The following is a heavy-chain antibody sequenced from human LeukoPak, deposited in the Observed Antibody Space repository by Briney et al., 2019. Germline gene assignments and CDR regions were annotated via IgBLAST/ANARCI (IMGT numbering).Heavy chain of an antibody. V-gene: IGHV3-74*01. J-gene: IGHJ4*02. CDR1: GFXFSSYW. D-gene: IGHD2/OR15-2a*01. CDR2: INSDGTST. Sequence: GGSLRLSCAASGFXFSSYWIHWVRQVPGKGLVWVSRINSDGTSTNYADSVKGRFTISRDNAKNTLYLQMNSLRAEDTAVYHCARANRGLDYWGQGTLVTVSS. CDR3: ARANRGLDY.